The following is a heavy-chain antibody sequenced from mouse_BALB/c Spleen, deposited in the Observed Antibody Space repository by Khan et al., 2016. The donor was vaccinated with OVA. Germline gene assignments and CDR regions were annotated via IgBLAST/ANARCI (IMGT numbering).Heavy chain of an antibody. J-gene: IGHJ1*01. CDR2: IDPYYGGI. V-gene: IGHV1-39*01. CDR3: ARSTWYFDV. Sequence: VQLKESGPELEKPGASVKIPCKASGYSFTGYNMNWVKQSNGKSLEWIGNIDPYYGGISYNQKFKGKATSTVDKSSSTAYMQLKSLTSEDSAVYYCARSTWYFDVWGAGITVTVSS. CDR1: GYSFTGYN.